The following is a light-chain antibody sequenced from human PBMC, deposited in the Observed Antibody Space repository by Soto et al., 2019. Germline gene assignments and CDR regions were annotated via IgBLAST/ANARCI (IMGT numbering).Light chain of an antibody. Sequence: EIVMTQSPDYQAVSLGERATINCKSSQSILTNNKDYLAWFQQKPGQPPKLLIYWASTRKSGVPDRFSGSGSGTDFTLTISSLQTEDVAVYYCQQYHSDPITLGQGTRLESK. CDR3: QQYHSDPIT. V-gene: IGKV4-1*01. CDR1: QSILTNNKDY. J-gene: IGKJ5*01. CDR2: WAS.